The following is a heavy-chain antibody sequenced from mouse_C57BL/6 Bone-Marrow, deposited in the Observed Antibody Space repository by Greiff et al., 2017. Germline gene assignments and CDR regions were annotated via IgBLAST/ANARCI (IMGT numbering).Heavy chain of an antibody. CDR1: GYTFTSYG. CDR2: IYPRSGNT. D-gene: IGHD3-2*02. CDR3: ARVSSGPAY. Sequence: VKLMESGAELARPGASVKLSCKASGYTFTSYGISWVKQRTGQGLEWIGEIYPRSGNTYYNEKFKGKATLTADKSSSTAYMELRSLTSEDSAVYFCARVSSGPAYWGQGTLVTVSA. V-gene: IGHV1-81*01. J-gene: IGHJ3*01.